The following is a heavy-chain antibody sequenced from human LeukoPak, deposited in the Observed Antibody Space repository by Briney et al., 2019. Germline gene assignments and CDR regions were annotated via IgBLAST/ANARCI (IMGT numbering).Heavy chain of an antibody. D-gene: IGHD3-10*01. V-gene: IGHV4-30-2*01. J-gene: IGHJ5*01. CDR1: RGAITSGGYS. CDR3: ARSRQASGLLGS. Sequence: SETLSLTCTVSRGAITSGGYSWNWIRQPPGKGLEWIGYISDKGPAYYNPSLKSRFTISVDRPKNQFFLTVTSVTAADTAVYFCARSRQASGLLGSWGQGTLVAVSS. CDR2: ISDKGPA.